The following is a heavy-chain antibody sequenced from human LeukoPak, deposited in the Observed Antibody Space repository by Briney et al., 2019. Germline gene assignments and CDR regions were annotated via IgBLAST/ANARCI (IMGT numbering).Heavy chain of an antibody. V-gene: IGHV3-7*01. Sequence: GGSLRLSCAASGFTFSSYSMNWVRQAPGKGLEWVANIKQDGSEKYYVDSVKGRFTISRDNADNSLYLQMSSLRAEDTAVYYCAREGYYFEFWGQGTLVTVSS. CDR2: IKQDGSEK. CDR3: AREGYYFEF. CDR1: GFTFSSYS. J-gene: IGHJ4*02.